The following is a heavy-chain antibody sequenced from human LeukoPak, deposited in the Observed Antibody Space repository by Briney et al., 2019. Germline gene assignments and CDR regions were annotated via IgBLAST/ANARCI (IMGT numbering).Heavy chain of an antibody. CDR2: ISYHARDQ. CDR3: AAQPCINGICYLDY. J-gene: IGHJ4*02. CDR1: GFTFSDHA. D-gene: IGHD2-8*01. Sequence: GGSLRLSCTASGFTFSDHAMHWVRQAPGKGLEWVTVISYHARDQFYADSVKGRFTVSRDNSRNILYLQINSLRVEDSAVYYCAAQPCINGICYLDYWGQGALVTVSS. V-gene: IGHV3-30*04.